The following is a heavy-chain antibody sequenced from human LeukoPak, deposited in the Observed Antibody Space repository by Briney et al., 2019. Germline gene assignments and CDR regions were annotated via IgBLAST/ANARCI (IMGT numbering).Heavy chain of an antibody. CDR2: IIPIFGTA. V-gene: IGHV1-69*05. CDR1: GGTFSSYA. J-gene: IGHJ6*03. D-gene: IGHD2-2*01. CDR3: ARRVVPAAMGGDTAMPRDYYYYMDV. Sequence: SVKVSCKASGGTFSSYAISWVRQAPGQGLEWMGGIIPIFGTANYAQKFQGRVTITTDESTSTAYMELSSLRSEDTAVYYCARRVVPAAMGGDTAMPRDYYYYMDVWGKGTTVTVSS.